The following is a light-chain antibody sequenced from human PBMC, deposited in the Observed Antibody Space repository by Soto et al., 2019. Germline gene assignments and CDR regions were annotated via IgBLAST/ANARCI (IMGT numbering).Light chain of an antibody. V-gene: IGLV4-69*02. CDR3: QTWGTGIRL. CDR1: SGHSTYA. J-gene: IGLJ3*02. Sequence: QAVVTQSPSASASLGASVKLTCTLSSGHSTYAIAWHQQQPEKGPRYLMKINSDGSHSKGDGIPDRFSGSRSGAERSLTISSLQSEDEADYYCQTWGTGIRLFGGVTKLTVL. CDR2: INSDGSH.